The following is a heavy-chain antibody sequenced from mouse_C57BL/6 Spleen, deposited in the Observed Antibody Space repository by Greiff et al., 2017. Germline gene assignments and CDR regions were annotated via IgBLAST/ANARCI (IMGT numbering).Heavy chain of an antibody. V-gene: IGHV6-6*01. CDR2: IRNKANNHAT. CDR1: GFTFSDAW. J-gene: IGHJ1*03. Sequence: EVKLVESGGGLVQPGGSMKLSCAASGFTFSDAWMDWVRQSPEKGPEWVAEIRNKANNHATYYAESVKGRFPISSDDYKGRVYLHIYSLSAEDTGIYYCTGYFDVWDTETAVTVSS. CDR3: TGYFDV.